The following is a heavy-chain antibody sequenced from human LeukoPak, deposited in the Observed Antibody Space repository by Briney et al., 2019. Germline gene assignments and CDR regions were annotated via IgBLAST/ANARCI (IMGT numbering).Heavy chain of an antibody. CDR2: IKQDGSEK. J-gene: IGHJ4*02. Sequence: GGSLRLSCAASGFTFSSYWMSWVRQAPGKGLEWVANIKQDGSEKYYVDSVKGRFTISRDNAKNSLYLQMNSLRAEDTAVYYCARNDFGSGQYHDYWGQGTLVTVSS. V-gene: IGHV3-7*01. CDR3: ARNDFGSGQYHDY. CDR1: GFTFSSYW. D-gene: IGHD3-3*01.